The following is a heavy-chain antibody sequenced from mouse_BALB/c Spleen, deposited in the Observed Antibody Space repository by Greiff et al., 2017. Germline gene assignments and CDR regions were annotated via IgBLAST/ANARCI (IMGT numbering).Heavy chain of an antibody. CDR1: GYTFTSYT. Sequence: QVQLKESAAELARPGASVKMSCKASGYTFTSYTMHWVKQRPGQGLEWIGYINPSSGYTEYNQKFKDKTTLTADKSSSTAYMQLSSLTSEDSAVYYCARYGGYYNYFDYWGQGTTLTVSS. J-gene: IGHJ2*01. V-gene: IGHV1-4*02. D-gene: IGHD2-3*01. CDR3: ARYGGYYNYFDY. CDR2: INPSSGYT.